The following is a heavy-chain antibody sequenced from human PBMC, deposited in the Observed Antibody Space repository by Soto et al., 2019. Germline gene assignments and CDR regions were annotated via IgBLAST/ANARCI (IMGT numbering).Heavy chain of an antibody. CDR1: GGSFSGYY. CDR3: ATVTTGYFDL. CDR2: INHSGST. J-gene: IGHJ2*01. Sequence: QVQLQQWGAGLLKSSETLSLTCAVYGGSFSGYYWSWIRQPPGKGLEWIGEINHSGSTNYNPSLKSRVTISVDTSKNQFSLKLSSVTAADTAVYYCATVTTGYFDLWGRGTLVTVSS. D-gene: IGHD2-2*01. V-gene: IGHV4-34*01.